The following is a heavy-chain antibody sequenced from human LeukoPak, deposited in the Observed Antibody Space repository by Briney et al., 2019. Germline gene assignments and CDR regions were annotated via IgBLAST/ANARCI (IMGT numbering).Heavy chain of an antibody. Sequence: ASVTVSSKASGCTLTGHYIHWVRQPPRQGLEWIGWISPPSGFTMDPQRFQRRGKMTTDTSTSTAFFEVRRLRCDDTAAYYCARRTVDPALDIWGQRTMIPVYS. CDR3: ARRTVDPALDI. CDR2: ISPPSGFT. J-gene: IGHJ3*02. D-gene: IGHD7-27*01. CDR1: GCTLTGHY. V-gene: IGHV1-2*02.